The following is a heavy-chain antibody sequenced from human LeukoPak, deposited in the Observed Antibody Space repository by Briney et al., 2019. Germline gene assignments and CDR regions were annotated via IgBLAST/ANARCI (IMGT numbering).Heavy chain of an antibody. CDR2: IYSGGST. Sequence: PGGSLRLSCAASGFPFISNYMTWGRQAPGKGLEWVSVIYSGGSTYYADSVKGRFTISRDNSKNTLYLQMNSLRAEDTAVYYCASGLPPGIIDYWGQGTLVTVSS. CDR1: GFPFISNY. CDR3: ASGLPPGIIDY. D-gene: IGHD1-14*01. V-gene: IGHV3-53*01. J-gene: IGHJ4*02.